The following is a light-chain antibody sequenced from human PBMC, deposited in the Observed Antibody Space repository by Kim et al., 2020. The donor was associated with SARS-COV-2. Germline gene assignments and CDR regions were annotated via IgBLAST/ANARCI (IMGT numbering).Light chain of an antibody. V-gene: IGLV3-19*01. CDR3: NSRDSNDNVV. CDR1: SLRSYY. Sequence: VDLGQTVRITCQGDSLRSYYATWYQQRPGQAPLLVIYGKNNRPSGIPDRFSGSSSGNTASLTITGTQAGDEADYYCNSRDSNDNVVFGGGTQLTVL. J-gene: IGLJ2*01. CDR2: GKN.